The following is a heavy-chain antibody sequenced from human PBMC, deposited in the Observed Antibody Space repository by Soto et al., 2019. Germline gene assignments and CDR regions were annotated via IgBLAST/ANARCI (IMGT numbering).Heavy chain of an antibody. CDR3: AAQEEHDYGDYEGYGNAPFDY. CDR2: IIPIFGTA. V-gene: IGHV1-69*13. J-gene: IGHJ4*02. D-gene: IGHD4-17*01. Sequence: ASVKVSCKASGGTFSSYAISWVRQAPGQGLEWMGGIIPIFGTANYAQKFQGRVTITADESTSTAYMELSSLRSEDTAVCYCAAQEEHDYGDYEGYGNAPFDYWGQGTLVTVSS. CDR1: GGTFSSYA.